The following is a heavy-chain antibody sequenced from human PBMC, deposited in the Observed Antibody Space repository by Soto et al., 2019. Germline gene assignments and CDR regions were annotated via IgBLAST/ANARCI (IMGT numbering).Heavy chain of an antibody. CDR1: GGTFSSYA. V-gene: IGHV1-69*13. J-gene: IGHJ6*02. CDR3: ARVNGLWFGELLPYYYYGMDV. CDR2: IIPIFGTA. D-gene: IGHD3-10*01. Sequence: ASVKVSCKASGGTFSSYAISWVRQAPGQGLEWMGGIIPIFGTANYAQKFQGRVTITADESTSKAYMELSSLRSEDTAVYYCARVNGLWFGELLPYYYYGMDVWGQGTTVTVSS.